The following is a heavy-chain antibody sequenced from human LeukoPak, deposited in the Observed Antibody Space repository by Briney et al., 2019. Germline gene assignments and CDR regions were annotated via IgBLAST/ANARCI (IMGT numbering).Heavy chain of an antibody. CDR1: GGSFSGYY. V-gene: IGHV4-34*01. J-gene: IGHJ4*02. D-gene: IGHD6-19*01. CDR2: INHSGST. CDR3: ARDTSGGWLDY. Sequence: PSETLSLTCAVYGGSFSGYYWSWIRQPPGKGLEWIGEINHSGSTNYNPSLKGRVTISVDTSKNQFSLKLSSVTAADTAVYYCARDTSGGWLDYWGQGTLVTVSS.